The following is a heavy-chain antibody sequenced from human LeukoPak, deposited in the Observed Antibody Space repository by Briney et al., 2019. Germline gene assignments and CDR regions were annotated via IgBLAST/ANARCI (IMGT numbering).Heavy chain of an antibody. CDR2: IYYSGST. CDR1: GGSIRSYY. CDR3: ARHRTDTYSSGWYAWFDP. Sequence: PSETLSLTCTVSGGSIRSYYWSWIRQPPGKGLEWIGYIYYSGSTNYNPSLKSRVTISVDTSKNQFSLKLSSVTAADTAVYYCARHRTDTYSSGWYAWFDPWGQGTLVTVSS. J-gene: IGHJ5*02. V-gene: IGHV4-59*08. D-gene: IGHD6-19*01.